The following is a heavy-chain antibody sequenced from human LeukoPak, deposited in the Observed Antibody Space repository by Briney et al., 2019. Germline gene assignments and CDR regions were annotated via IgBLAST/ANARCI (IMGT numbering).Heavy chain of an antibody. J-gene: IGHJ6*03. Sequence: SETLSLTCTVSIGSMGSSSDYGGWVRQPPGEGLGCIGNIYYSWGTYLNPSLKSRVTISVDTSKTQFSLRLSDVTAADTAVYYCASVRRGFGESSKYYSYYYMDVWGNGTTVTIPS. CDR1: IGSMGSSSDY. D-gene: IGHD3-10*01. V-gene: IGHV4-39*01. CDR3: ASVRRGFGESSKYYSYYYMDV. CDR2: IYYSWGT.